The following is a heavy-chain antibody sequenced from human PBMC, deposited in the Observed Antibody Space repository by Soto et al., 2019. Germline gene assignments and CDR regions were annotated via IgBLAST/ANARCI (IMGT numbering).Heavy chain of an antibody. V-gene: IGHV4-34*01. D-gene: IGHD3-16*01. CDR1: DGPLRGYF. Sequence: SETLSLTYAVYDGPLRGYFWRWIRQPPGKGLEWIGEINHSGSTNYNPSLKSRVTISVDTSKNQFSLKLSSVTAADTAVYYCARVSRLGYYYYGMDVCGQGTTVTVSS. J-gene: IGHJ6*02. CDR3: ARVSRLGYYYYGMDV. CDR2: INHSGST.